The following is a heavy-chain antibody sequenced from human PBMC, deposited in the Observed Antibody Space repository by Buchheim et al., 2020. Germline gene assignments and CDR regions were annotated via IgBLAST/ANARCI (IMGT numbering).Heavy chain of an antibody. CDR3: ANSRYDYVWGSYREIDY. CDR2: ISYDGSNK. V-gene: IGHV3-30*18. D-gene: IGHD3-16*02. J-gene: IGHJ4*02. CDR1: GFTFSSYG. Sequence: QVQLVESGGGVVQPGRSLRLSCAASGFTFSSYGMHWVRQAPGKGLEWVAVISYDGSNKYYADSVKGRFTISRDNSKHTLYLQMNSLRAEDTAVYYCANSRYDYVWGSYREIDYWGQGT.